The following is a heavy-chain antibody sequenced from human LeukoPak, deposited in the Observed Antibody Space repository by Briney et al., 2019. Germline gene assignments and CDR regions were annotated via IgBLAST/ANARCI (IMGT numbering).Heavy chain of an antibody. J-gene: IGHJ6*03. CDR3: ARDVSSYYYYMDV. CDR1: GFTFRIYW. V-gene: IGHV3-7*01. CDR2: IKEDGSEK. Sequence: PGGSLRLSCAASGFTFRIYWMNWVRQTLGKGLEWVASIKEDGSEKYYVDSVKGRFTISRDNAKNSLYLQMNSQRAEDTAVYYCARDVSSYYYYMDVWGKGTTVTVSS. D-gene: IGHD5/OR15-5a*01.